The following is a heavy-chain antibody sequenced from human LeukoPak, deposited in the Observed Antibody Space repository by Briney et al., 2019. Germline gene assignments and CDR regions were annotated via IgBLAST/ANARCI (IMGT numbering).Heavy chain of an antibody. J-gene: IGHJ4*02. D-gene: IGHD3-10*01. CDR2: IYYSGST. Sequence: PSETLSLTCTVSGGSISSSSYYWGWIRQPPGKGLEWIGSIYYSGSTHYNPSLKSRGTISVDTSKNHFSLKLSSVTAADTAVYYCARITMVRGVIDTYYFDYWGQGTLVTASS. CDR3: ARITMVRGVIDTYYFDY. CDR1: GGSISSSSYY. V-gene: IGHV4-39*02.